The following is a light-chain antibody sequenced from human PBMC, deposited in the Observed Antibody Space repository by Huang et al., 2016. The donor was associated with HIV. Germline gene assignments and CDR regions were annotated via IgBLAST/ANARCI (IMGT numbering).Light chain of an antibody. CDR3: QQYDRSPT. J-gene: IGKJ1*01. Sequence: EIVLTQSPGTLSLSPGERATLSCRASQSIRSDYLGWYHQKPGQAPRLLIYRSARRANGIPDRVSGSESGTDFTLTISRLEPEDFAIYYCQQYDRSPTFGQGTKVEIK. V-gene: IGKV3-20*01. CDR1: QSIRSDY. CDR2: RSA.